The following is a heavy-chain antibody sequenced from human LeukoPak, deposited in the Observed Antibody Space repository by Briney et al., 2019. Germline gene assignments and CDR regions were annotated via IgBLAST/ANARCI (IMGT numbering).Heavy chain of an antibody. D-gene: IGHD6-13*01. CDR2: IYSGGST. CDR3: ARIKRENIAAAGTVDY. V-gene: IGHV3-66*01. J-gene: IGHJ4*02. CDR1: GFTVSSNY. Sequence: GGSLRLSCGASGFTVSSNYMSWVRQAPGKGLEWVSVIYSGGSTYYADSVKGRFTISGDNSENTLYLQMNSLRAEDTAVYYCARIKRENIAAAGTVDYWGQGTLVTVSS.